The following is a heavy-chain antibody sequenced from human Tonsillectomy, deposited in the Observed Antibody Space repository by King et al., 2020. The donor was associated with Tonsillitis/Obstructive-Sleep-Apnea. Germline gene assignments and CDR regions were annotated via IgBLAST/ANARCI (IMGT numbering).Heavy chain of an antibody. CDR1: GFTFSRYW. V-gene: IGHV3-74*01. CDR2: INSDGSIT. D-gene: IGHD3-10*01. J-gene: IGHJ4*02. CDR3: AKGQPLSSFDY. Sequence: EVQLVESGGGLVQPGGSLRLSCAASGFTFSRYWMHWVRQAPGKGLVWVSRINSDGSITSYADSVKGRFPISRDNAKNTLYLTMNSLRAEDTAVYYCAKGQPLSSFDYWGQGTLVTVSS.